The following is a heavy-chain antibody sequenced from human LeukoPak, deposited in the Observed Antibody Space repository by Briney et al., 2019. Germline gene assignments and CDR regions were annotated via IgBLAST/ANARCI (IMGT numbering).Heavy chain of an antibody. Sequence: PGGSLRLSCAASGFTFDDYGMSWVRQAPGKGLEWVSGINWNGGSTGYADSVKGRFTISRDNAKNSLYLQMNSLRAEDTALYYCARWLNTDYYDSSGYDYWGQGTLVTVSS. V-gene: IGHV3-20*04. CDR2: INWNGGST. D-gene: IGHD3-22*01. J-gene: IGHJ4*02. CDR3: ARWLNTDYYDSSGYDY. CDR1: GFTFDDYG.